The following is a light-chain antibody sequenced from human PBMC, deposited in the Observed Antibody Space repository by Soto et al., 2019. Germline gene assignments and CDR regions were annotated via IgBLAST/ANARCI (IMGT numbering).Light chain of an antibody. CDR2: LNSDGSH. CDR3: QTWGTGIVI. CDR1: SGHRSYA. V-gene: IGLV4-69*01. Sequence: QPVLTQSPSASASLGASLKLTCTLSSGHRSYAIAWHQQQPEKGPRYLMKLNSDGSHSKGDGIPDRFSGSSSGAERYLTISSLQSEDEADYYCQTWGTGIVIFGGRTKLTVL. J-gene: IGLJ2*01.